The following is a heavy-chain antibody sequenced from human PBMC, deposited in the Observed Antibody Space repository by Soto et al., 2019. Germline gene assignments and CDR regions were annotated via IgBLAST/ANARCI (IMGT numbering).Heavy chain of an antibody. V-gene: IGHV3-30*18. CDR3: AKIGSPANM. D-gene: IGHD1-26*01. CDR1: GFTFSSYG. Sequence: WGSLRLSCASCGFTFSSYGMHWVRQAPGKGLEWLAVISYDGSNKYYADSVKGRFTISRDNSKNTLYLQMNSLRAEDTAVYYCAKIGSPANMWGQGTLVTVSS. J-gene: IGHJ4*02. CDR2: ISYDGSNK.